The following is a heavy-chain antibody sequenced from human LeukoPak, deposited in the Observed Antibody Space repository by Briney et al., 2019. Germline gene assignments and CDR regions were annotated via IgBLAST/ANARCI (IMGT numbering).Heavy chain of an antibody. CDR1: GYSFTSYW. CDR3: ARHRLYDILTGYYRRDNWFDP. V-gene: IGHV5-51*01. D-gene: IGHD3-9*01. Sequence: GESLKISCKGSGYSFTSYWIGWVRQMPGKGLEWMGIIYPGDSDTRYSPSFQGQVTISADKSISTAYLQWSSLKASDTAMYYCARHRLYDILTGYYRRDNWFDPWGQGILVTVSS. J-gene: IGHJ5*02. CDR2: IYPGDSDT.